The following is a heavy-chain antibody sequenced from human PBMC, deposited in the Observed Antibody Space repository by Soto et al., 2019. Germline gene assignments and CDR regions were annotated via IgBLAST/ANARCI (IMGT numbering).Heavy chain of an antibody. CDR2: IYYSGST. J-gene: IGHJ5*02. Sequence: SETLSLTCTVSGGSISSYYWSWIRQPPGKGLEWIGYIYYSGSTNYNPSLKSRVTISVDTSKNQFSLKLSSVTAADTAVYYCAREYCSGGSCYSGNWFDPWGQGTLVTVSS. CDR1: GGSISSYY. CDR3: AREYCSGGSCYSGNWFDP. V-gene: IGHV4-59*01. D-gene: IGHD2-15*01.